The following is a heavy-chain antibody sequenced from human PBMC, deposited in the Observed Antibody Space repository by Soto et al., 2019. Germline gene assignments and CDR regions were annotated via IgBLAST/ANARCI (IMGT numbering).Heavy chain of an antibody. V-gene: IGHV1-69*12. J-gene: IGHJ6*02. CDR2: IIPIFGTA. CDR1: GGTFSSYT. CDR3: ARAGGSGSCRYYFMDV. Sequence: QVQLVQSGAEVKKPGSSVKVSCKASGGTFSSYTITWVRQAPGQGLEWMGGIIPIFGTANYAQKFQGRVTITADESTSTAYMELSSLRAKDTAVYYGARAGGSGSCRYYFMDVWGQGTTVTVSS. D-gene: IGHD3-10*01.